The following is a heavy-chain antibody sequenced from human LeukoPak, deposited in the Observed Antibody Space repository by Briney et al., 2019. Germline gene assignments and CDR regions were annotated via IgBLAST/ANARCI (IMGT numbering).Heavy chain of an antibody. J-gene: IGHJ4*02. CDR3: ARAPITSPFYFDY. CDR1: GFAFAEHG. V-gene: IGHV3-20*04. D-gene: IGHD2-2*01. Sequence: GGSLRLSCTASGFAFAEHGMSWVRQVPGKGLEWVSGINWSGGSTGYADPLRGRFTISRDNAKNSLYPQMDSLRAEDTALYYCARAPITSPFYFDYWGQGTLVTVSS. CDR2: INWSGGST.